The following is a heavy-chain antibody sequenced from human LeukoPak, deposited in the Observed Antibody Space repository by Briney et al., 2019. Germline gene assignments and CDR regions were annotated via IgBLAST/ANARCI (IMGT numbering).Heavy chain of an antibody. CDR1: GYTFTSYE. Sequence: ASVKVSCKASGYTFTSYEINWVRQATGQGLEWMGWMNPNSGNTGYAQKFQGRVTMTRNTSISTAYMELSSLRSEDTAVYYCARGRYYDILTGYHYPEFDYWGQGTLVTVSS. CDR3: ARGRYYDILTGYHYPEFDY. V-gene: IGHV1-8*01. D-gene: IGHD3-9*01. CDR2: MNPNSGNT. J-gene: IGHJ4*02.